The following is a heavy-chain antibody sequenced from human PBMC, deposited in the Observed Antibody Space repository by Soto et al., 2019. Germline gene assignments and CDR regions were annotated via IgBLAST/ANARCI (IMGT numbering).Heavy chain of an antibody. Sequence: PSETLSLTCAVYGESFNGYYWSWIRQPPGKGLEWIGEINRSRSTNHNPSLKSRVTISVDTSKNQFSLKLNSVTAADTAVYYCARGWVGTGSHYFRFWGQGTLVTVSS. V-gene: IGHV4-34*01. D-gene: IGHD3-9*01. CDR1: GESFNGYY. CDR2: INRSRST. CDR3: ARGWVGTGSHYFRF. J-gene: IGHJ4*02.